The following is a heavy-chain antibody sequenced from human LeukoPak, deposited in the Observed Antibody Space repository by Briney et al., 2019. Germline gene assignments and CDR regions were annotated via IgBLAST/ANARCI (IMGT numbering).Heavy chain of an antibody. CDR3: GRSQDGFYY. V-gene: IGHV6-1*01. CDR2: SYYRSKWYS. Sequence: SQTLSLPCAISGDSVSSYRAAWNWITQSPSRGLVWLGRSYYRSKWYSDYAVSVKSRITINPNTYKNQFSLQLNSVTPEDTAVYYCGRSQDGFYYWGQGTLVTVSS. CDR1: GDSVSSYRAA. J-gene: IGHJ4*02.